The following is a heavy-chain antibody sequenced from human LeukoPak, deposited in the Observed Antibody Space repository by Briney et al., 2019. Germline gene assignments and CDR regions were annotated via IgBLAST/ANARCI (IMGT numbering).Heavy chain of an antibody. D-gene: IGHD5-18*01. Sequence: KAGGSLRLSCAAPGITFSNYNMNWVRQAPGKGLEWISSITSSSSYTFYADSVKGRLTISRDNAKNSLYLQMNSLRAEDTAVYYCARRYSYGEYYYYYYYMDVWGKGTTVTVSS. J-gene: IGHJ6*03. CDR1: GITFSNYN. CDR2: ITSSSSYT. V-gene: IGHV3-21*01. CDR3: ARRYSYGEYYYYYYYMDV.